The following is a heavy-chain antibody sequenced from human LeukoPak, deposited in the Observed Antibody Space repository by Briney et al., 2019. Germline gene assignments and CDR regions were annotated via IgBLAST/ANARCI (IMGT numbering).Heavy chain of an antibody. D-gene: IGHD1-26*01. J-gene: IGHJ4*02. V-gene: IGHV4-39*01. CDR3: ARVLRGGTYYFDY. CDR2: IFYSGTT. Sequence: PSETLSLTCTVSGGSISSSSYYGGWIRQPPGKGLEWIGNIFYSGTTYYHPSLKSRVTISVDTSKNQFSLKMRSVTAADTAVYYCARVLRGGTYYFDYWGQGTLVTVFS. CDR1: GGSISSSSYY.